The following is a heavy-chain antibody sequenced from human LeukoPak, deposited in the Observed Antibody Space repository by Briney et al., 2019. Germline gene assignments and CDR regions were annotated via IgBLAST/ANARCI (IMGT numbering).Heavy chain of an antibody. D-gene: IGHD2-8*01. CDR1: GGSISSSNW. CDR2: IYHSGST. V-gene: IGHV4-4*02. CDR3: ARSREDIVLMVYALNWFDP. Sequence: SETLSLTCAVSGGSISSSNWWSWVRQPPGKGLEWIGEIYHSGSTNYNPSLKSRVTISVDKSKNQFSLKLSSVTAADTAVYYCARSREDIVLMVYALNWFDPWGQGTLVTVSS. J-gene: IGHJ5*02.